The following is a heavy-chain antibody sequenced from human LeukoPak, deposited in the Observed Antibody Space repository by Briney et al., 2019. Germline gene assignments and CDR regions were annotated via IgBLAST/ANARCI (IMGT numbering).Heavy chain of an antibody. V-gene: IGHV1-69*01. D-gene: IGHD5-12*01. CDR2: IIPIFGTA. CDR3: ASLKHSGYDLSDY. Sequence: GSSVKVSGKASGGTFISYAISWVRQAPGQGLEWMGGIIPIFGTANYAQKFQGRVTITADESTSTAYMELSSLRSEDTAVYYCASLKHSGYDLSDYWGQGTLVTVSS. CDR1: GGTFISYA. J-gene: IGHJ4*02.